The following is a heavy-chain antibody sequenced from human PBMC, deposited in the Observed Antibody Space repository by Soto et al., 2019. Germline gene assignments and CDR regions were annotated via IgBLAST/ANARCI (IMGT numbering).Heavy chain of an antibody. D-gene: IGHD1-7*01. Sequence: GGSLGLGCAASGVRCSSDGMQWVGQVPGKGRVYVSLIKTDTTGISYADSVKGRFTVSRDNAKSTLYLQMNSLRAEDTALYYCVRDRRSLAGTDGDYWGEGT. V-gene: IGHV3-74*01. CDR3: VRDRRSLAGTDGDY. J-gene: IGHJ4*02. CDR1: GVRCSSDG. CDR2: IKTDTTGI.